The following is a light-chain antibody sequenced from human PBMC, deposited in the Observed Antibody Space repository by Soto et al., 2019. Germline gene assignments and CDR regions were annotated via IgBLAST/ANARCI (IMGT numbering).Light chain of an antibody. CDR3: QQYGDLPIT. V-gene: IGKV3-20*01. J-gene: IGKJ4*01. CDR2: GAS. Sequence: EVVLTQSPGTLSLSPGERATLSCRASQSVSANYLAWYQQKPGQAPRLLISGASNRATGIPDRFSGRGSGTDFTLTINRLEPEDFAVYFCQQYGDLPITFGGGTKVEIK. CDR1: QSVSANY.